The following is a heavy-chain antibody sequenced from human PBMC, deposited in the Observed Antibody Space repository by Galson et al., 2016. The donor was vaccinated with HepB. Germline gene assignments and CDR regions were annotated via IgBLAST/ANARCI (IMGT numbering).Heavy chain of an antibody. D-gene: IGHD3-10*01. CDR1: GFTFSDYP. CDR2: VGSKIFGGTT. J-gene: IGHJ4*02. V-gene: IGHV3-49*03. CDR3: ARDGGFNYGPFDC. Sequence: SLRLSCAGSGFTFSDYPMSWFRQAPGKGLEWVGSVGSKIFGGTTEYAASVKGRFTISRDDSKSIAYVQMNSLKIGDTAVYYCARDGGFNYGPFDCWGQGTLVTVSS.